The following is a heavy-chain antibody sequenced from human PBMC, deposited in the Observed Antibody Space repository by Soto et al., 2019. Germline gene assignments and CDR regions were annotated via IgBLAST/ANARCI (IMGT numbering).Heavy chain of an antibody. CDR1: GYTFTGYY. CDR2: INPNSGGT. CDR3: ARDLPRGRGFDY. V-gene: IGHV1-2*02. Sequence: QVQLVQSGAEVKKPGASVKVSCKASGYTFTGYYMHWVRQAPGQGLEWMGWINPNSGGTNYAQKLQGRVTMTRDTSISTAYMELSRLRSDDTAVYYCARDLPRGRGFDYWGQGTLVTVSS. J-gene: IGHJ4*02. D-gene: IGHD3-16*01.